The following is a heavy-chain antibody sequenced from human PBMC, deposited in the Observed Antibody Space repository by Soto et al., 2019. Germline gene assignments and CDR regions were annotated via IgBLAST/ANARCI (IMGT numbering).Heavy chain of an antibody. Sequence: QVQLVESGGGVVQPGTSLRLSCAASGFTFNNYGMHWVRQAPGTGLEWVAAISSDGSDKYYADSVKGRLTISKDNSMITLYLQMHSLRAEDTAVYYCAKDQGIAASHGIDWGQGTMVTVSS. J-gene: IGHJ3*01. D-gene: IGHD6-13*01. CDR3: AKDQGIAASHGID. CDR1: GFTFNNYG. V-gene: IGHV3-30*18. CDR2: ISSDGSDK.